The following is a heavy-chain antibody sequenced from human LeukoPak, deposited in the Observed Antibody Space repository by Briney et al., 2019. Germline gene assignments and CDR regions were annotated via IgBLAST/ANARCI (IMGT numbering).Heavy chain of an antibody. D-gene: IGHD2-2*01. CDR2: ISSSGSTT. V-gene: IGHV3-48*03. CDR3: ARDSSQYCSSTSCYASY. J-gene: IGHJ4*02. Sequence: GGSLRLSCAASGFTFSSYEMNWVRQAPGKGLEWVSYISSSGSTTYYADSVKGRLTISRDNAKNSLYLQMNSLRAEDTAVYYCARDSSQYCSSTSCYASYWGQGTLVTVSS. CDR1: GFTFSSYE.